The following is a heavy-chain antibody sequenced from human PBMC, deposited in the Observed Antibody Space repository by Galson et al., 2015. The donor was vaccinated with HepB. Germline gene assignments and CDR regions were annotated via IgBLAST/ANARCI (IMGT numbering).Heavy chain of an antibody. CDR2: IYYSGST. V-gene: IGHV4-59*01. Sequence: ETLSLTCTVSDGSISSYYWSWIRQPPEKGLEWIGYIYYSGSTNYNPSLKSRVTISVDTSKNQFSLKLSSVTAADTAVYYCARDRIAAPPYYYYYGMDVWGQGTTVTVSS. CDR1: DGSISSYY. J-gene: IGHJ6*02. D-gene: IGHD6-13*01. CDR3: ARDRIAAPPYYYYYGMDV.